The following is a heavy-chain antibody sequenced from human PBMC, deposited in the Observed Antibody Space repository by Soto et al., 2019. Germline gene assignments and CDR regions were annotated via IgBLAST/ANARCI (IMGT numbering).Heavy chain of an antibody. Sequence: PGGSLRLSCAASGFTFSSYAMHWVRQAPGKGLEWVAVISYDGSNKYYADSVKGRFTISRDNSKNTLYLQMNSLRAEDTAVYYCARDRFLEWLSPPAGYYYGMDVWGQGTTVTVSS. CDR2: ISYDGSNK. CDR1: GFTFSSYA. J-gene: IGHJ6*02. D-gene: IGHD3-3*01. CDR3: ARDRFLEWLSPPAGYYYGMDV. V-gene: IGHV3-30-3*01.